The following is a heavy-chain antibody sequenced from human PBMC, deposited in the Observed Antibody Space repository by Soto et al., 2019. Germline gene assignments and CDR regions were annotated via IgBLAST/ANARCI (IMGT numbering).Heavy chain of an antibody. Sequence: QVQLVQSGAEVKKPGASVKVSCKASGYTFTAYYMHWVRQAPGQGLEWMGWINANSGGTNYAQKFQGWVTMTRDTSISTAYMELSRLSSEDTAVYYCARQLSPYTNVDYWGQGTLVTVSS. CDR3: ARQLSPYTNVDY. CDR2: INANSGGT. D-gene: IGHD2-2*02. V-gene: IGHV1-2*04. CDR1: GYTFTAYY. J-gene: IGHJ4*02.